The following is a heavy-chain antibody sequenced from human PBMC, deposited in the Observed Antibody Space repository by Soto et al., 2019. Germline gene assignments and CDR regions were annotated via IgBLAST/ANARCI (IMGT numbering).Heavy chain of an antibody. J-gene: IGHJ4*02. V-gene: IGHV4-4*02. CDR2: MFASGSS. CDR3: AREGFDHRPDY. CDR1: GDSISSPNW. Sequence: QLQESGPGLVKPSETLSLTCAVSGDSISSPNWWSWYRQSPGKGLELIGEMFASGSSTYNPSLDGRVTISLDTSKKHFSLKLTSLTAADTAIYYCAREGFDHRPDYWGQGIPVSVSS.